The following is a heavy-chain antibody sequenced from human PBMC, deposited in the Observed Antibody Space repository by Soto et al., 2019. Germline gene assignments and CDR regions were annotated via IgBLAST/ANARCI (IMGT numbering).Heavy chain of an antibody. D-gene: IGHD1-1*01. Sequence: QVQLVQSGAEVKKPGASVKVSCKASGYTFTSYDINWVRQATGQGLEWMGWMNPNSGNTGYAQKFRGRVTMTRTTPISTAYMELSSLRSDDTAVYYCARERTGTTSMDVWGQGTTVTVSS. J-gene: IGHJ6*02. CDR2: MNPNSGNT. CDR3: ARERTGTTSMDV. CDR1: GYTFTSYD. V-gene: IGHV1-8*01.